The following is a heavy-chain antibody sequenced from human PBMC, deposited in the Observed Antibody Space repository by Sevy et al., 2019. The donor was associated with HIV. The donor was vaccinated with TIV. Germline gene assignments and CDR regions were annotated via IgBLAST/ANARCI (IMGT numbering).Heavy chain of an antibody. CDR2: INPNSGGT. Sequence: ASVKVSCKASGYTFTGYYMHWVRQAPGQGLEWMGWINPNSGGTNYAQKFQGRVTMTRDTSISTAYMELSRLRSDDTAVYYCAREFMADTGGYCSGGSCYEAGAFDIWGQGTMVTVSS. CDR1: GYTFTGYY. D-gene: IGHD2-15*01. J-gene: IGHJ3*02. CDR3: AREFMADTGGYCSGGSCYEAGAFDI. V-gene: IGHV1-2*02.